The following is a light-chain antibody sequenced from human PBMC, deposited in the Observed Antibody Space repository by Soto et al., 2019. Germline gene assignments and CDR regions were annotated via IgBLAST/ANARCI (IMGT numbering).Light chain of an antibody. Sequence: QSVLTQPPSASGTPGQRVTISCSGRNSNIGSNYVYWYQQVPGTAPKLLIYTNNQRPSGVPDRFSGSKSATSASLAIGGLRSEDEADYYCAAWDDSLSGWLFGGGTKLTVI. CDR2: TNN. CDR3: AAWDDSLSGWL. V-gene: IGLV1-47*01. CDR1: NSNIGSNY. J-gene: IGLJ3*02.